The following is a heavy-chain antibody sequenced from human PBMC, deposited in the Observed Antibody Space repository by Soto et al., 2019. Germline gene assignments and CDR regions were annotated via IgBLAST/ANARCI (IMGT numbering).Heavy chain of an antibody. V-gene: IGHV4-59*01. J-gene: IGHJ6*02. D-gene: IGHD3-3*01. Sequence: QVLQQESGPGLVKPSETLSLSCTVSGGSFTNYSWSWIRQPPGKGLEWIGYIYLSGSTNYNPSLKSRVTISKEPSKNQFSRTLRSVTAADTAVYFCARDFDFWSGYLSSYGMDVWGQGATVTVSS. CDR3: ARDFDFWSGYLSSYGMDV. CDR2: IYLSGST. CDR1: GGSFTNYS.